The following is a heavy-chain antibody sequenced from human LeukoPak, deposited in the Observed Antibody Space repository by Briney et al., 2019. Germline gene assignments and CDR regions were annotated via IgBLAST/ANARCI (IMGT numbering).Heavy chain of an antibody. CDR2: IYRSGRT. CDR3: ARADLLHSSSLGNLDD. D-gene: IGHD6-6*01. V-gene: IGHV3-66*01. Sequence: GSLRLSCAASEFSVSTSYMSWVRQAPGKGLEWVSFIYRSGRTNYADSVKDRFFISRDNSKNTLYLQMNSLRADDTAVYYCARADLLHSSSLGNLDDWGQGTLVTVSS. J-gene: IGHJ4*02. CDR1: EFSVSTSY.